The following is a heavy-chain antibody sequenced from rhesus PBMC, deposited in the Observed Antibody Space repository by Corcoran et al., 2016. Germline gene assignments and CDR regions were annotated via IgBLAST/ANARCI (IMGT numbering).Heavy chain of an antibody. D-gene: IGHD6-31*01. CDR2: IYGRSGST. V-gene: IGHV4-76*01. J-gene: IGHJ4*01. CDR3: AREALGIAAALDY. CDR1: GSSIRSGYD. Sequence: QVQLQESGPGVVKPSETLSLPCAVSGSSIRSGYDWSWLRQPPRKGREWIGYIYGRSGSTNYNPSLKNRVTISKDTSKNQFSLKLSSVTAADTAVYYCAREALGIAAALDYWGQGVLVTVSS.